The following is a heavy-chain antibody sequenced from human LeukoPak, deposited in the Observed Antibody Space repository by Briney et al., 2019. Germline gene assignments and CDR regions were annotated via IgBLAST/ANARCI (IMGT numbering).Heavy chain of an antibody. CDR1: GYTFTGYY. V-gene: IGHV1-2*02. J-gene: IGHJ6*03. Sequence: GGSVKVSCKASGYTFTGYYMHWVRQAPGQGLEWMGWINPNSGGTNYAQKFQGRVTMTRDTSISTAYMELSRLRSDDTAVYYCARDQFGGYYYYYMDVWGKGTTVTVSS. CDR3: ARDQFGGYYYYYMDV. D-gene: IGHD3-16*01. CDR2: INPNSGGT.